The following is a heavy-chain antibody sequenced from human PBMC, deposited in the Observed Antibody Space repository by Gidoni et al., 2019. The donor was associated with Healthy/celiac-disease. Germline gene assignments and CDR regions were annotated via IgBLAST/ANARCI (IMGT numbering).Heavy chain of an antibody. J-gene: IGHJ4*02. CDR2: ISSSGSTI. CDR1: GSTFSDYY. V-gene: IGHV3-11*01. Sequence: QVQLVESGGGLVKPGGSLRLSCAAPGSTFSDYYMSWIRQAPGKGLEWVSYISSSGSTIYYAASVKGRFTISSDNANNSLYLQMNSLRAEDTAVYYCARDRGRTIESDWGQGTLVTVSS. CDR3: ARDRGRTIESD.